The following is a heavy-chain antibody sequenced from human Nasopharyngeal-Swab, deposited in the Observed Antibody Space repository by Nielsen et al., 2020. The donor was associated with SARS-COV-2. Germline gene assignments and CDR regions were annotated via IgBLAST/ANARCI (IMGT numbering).Heavy chain of an antibody. J-gene: IGHJ6*02. Sequence: GGSLRLSCAASGFTFSSYSMNWVRQAPGKGLEWVSYISSSSTIYYADSVKGRFTISRDNAKNSLYLQMNSLRDEDTAVYYCARGATILGGHASRMDVWGQGTMVTVSS. CDR2: ISSSSTI. CDR1: GFTFSSYS. CDR3: ARGATILGGHASRMDV. V-gene: IGHV3-48*02. D-gene: IGHD3-3*01.